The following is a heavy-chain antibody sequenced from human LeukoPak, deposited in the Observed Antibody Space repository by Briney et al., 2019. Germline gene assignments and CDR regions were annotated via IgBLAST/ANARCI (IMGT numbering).Heavy chain of an antibody. D-gene: IGHD6-19*01. Sequence: SETLSLTCTVSGDSISNFYWSWIRQPAEKGLEWIGRVYSSGSTNYNPSLKSRVSMSVDTSKNQYSLRLISVTAADTAVYYCARAGFGSGWHYFDYWGQGTLVTVSS. CDR2: VYSSGST. V-gene: IGHV4-4*07. CDR3: ARAGFGSGWHYFDY. J-gene: IGHJ4*02. CDR1: GDSISNFY.